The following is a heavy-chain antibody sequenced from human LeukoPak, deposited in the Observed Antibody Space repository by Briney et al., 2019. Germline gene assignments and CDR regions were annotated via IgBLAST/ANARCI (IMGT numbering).Heavy chain of an antibody. CDR2: ISGSGGST. D-gene: IGHD3-3*01. CDR3: AKARQGFLEWLSAYFDY. V-gene: IGHV3-23*01. CDR1: GFTFSSYA. Sequence: GGSLRLSCAASGFTFSSYAMSWVRQAPGKGLEWVSAISGSGGSTYYADSVRGRFTISRDNSKNTLYLQMNSLRAEDTAVYYCAKARQGFLEWLSAYFDYWGQGTLVTVSS. J-gene: IGHJ4*02.